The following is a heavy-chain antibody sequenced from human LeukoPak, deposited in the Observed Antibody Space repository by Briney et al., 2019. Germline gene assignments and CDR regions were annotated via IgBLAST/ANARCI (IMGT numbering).Heavy chain of an antibody. CDR3: ACARTGGAYFDY. CDR1: GFIFSRNN. V-gene: IGHV3-48*02. D-gene: IGHD1-1*01. CDR2: ISSSGTTI. J-gene: IGHJ4*02. Sequence: GGSLRLSCAASGFIFSRNNMNWVRQAPGKGLEWVSYISSSGTTIYYADSVKGRFTISRDNAKNSLYLQMNSLRDEDTAVYYCACARTGGAYFDYWGQGTLVTVSS.